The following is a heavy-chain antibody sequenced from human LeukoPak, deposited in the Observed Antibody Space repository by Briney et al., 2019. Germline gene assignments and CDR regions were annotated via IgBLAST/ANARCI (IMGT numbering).Heavy chain of an antibody. Sequence: GGSLRLSCAASGFSFSSSSMNWVRQAPGRGLEWVSSISSSGKYIYYADPMKSRFTVSRDNARSLVYLEMNSLRAEDTAIYYCSRDVSRDISCYTAWGQGTLVTVSS. V-gene: IGHV3-21*01. D-gene: IGHD2-2*02. CDR3: SRDVSRDISCYTA. J-gene: IGHJ4*02. CDR1: GFSFSSSS. CDR2: ISSSGKYI.